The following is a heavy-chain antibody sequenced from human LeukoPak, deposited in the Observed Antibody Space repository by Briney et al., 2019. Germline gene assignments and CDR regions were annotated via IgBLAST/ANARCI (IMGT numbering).Heavy chain of an antibody. D-gene: IGHD5-18*01. Sequence: GASVKVSCKASGYTFTGSYMHCVRQAPGQGLEWMGWINPNSGDTKYAQKFQGRVTITADESTSTAYMELSSLRSEDTAVYYCARESASGYSYGKAFDYWGQGTLVTVSS. CDR1: GYTFTGSY. J-gene: IGHJ4*02. CDR3: ARESASGYSYGKAFDY. V-gene: IGHV1-2*02. CDR2: INPNSGDT.